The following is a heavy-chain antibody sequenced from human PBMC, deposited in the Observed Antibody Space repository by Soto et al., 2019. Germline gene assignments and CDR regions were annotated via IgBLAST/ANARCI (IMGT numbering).Heavy chain of an antibody. J-gene: IGHJ4*02. Sequence: EVQLLESGGGLVQPGGSLRLSCAASGFTFSSYAMSWVRQAPGKGLEWVSAISGSGGSTYYADSVKGRFTISRDNSKNTLSLQVNSLRAEDTAVYYCAKSRARYDFWSGYPYWGQGTLVTVSS. CDR2: ISGSGGST. V-gene: IGHV3-23*01. D-gene: IGHD3-3*01. CDR1: GFTFSSYA. CDR3: AKSRARYDFWSGYPY.